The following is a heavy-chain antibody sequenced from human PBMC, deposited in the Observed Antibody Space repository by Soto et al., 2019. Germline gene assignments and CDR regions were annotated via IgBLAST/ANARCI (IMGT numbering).Heavy chain of an antibody. CDR3: AKDLGTDDFWSAYYTYYYMDV. V-gene: IGHV3-23*01. J-gene: IGHJ6*03. D-gene: IGHD3-3*01. CDR2: ISGSGDNT. Sequence: EVQLLESGGGLVQPGGSLRLSCAASGFTFSSYALNWVRQAPGKGLEWVSVISGSGDNTYYADSVKGRFTISRDTSNNTLYLQMTSLRAEDTAVYYCAKDLGTDDFWSAYYTYYYMDVWGKGTTVTVSS. CDR1: GFTFSSYA.